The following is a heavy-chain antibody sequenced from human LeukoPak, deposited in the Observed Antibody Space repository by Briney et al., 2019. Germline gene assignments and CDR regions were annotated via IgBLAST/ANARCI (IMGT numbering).Heavy chain of an antibody. J-gene: IGHJ6*03. CDR2: MNPNSGNT. CDR3: ARDARIAAAYQPVGEDYMDV. D-gene: IGHD6-13*01. Sequence: ASVKVSCKASGYTFTSYVNWVRQATGQGLEWMGWMNPNSGNTGYAQKFQGRVTMTRNTSISTAYMELSSLRSEDTAVYYCARDARIAAAYQPVGEDYMDVWGKGTTVTVSS. V-gene: IGHV1-8*01. CDR1: GYTFTSYV.